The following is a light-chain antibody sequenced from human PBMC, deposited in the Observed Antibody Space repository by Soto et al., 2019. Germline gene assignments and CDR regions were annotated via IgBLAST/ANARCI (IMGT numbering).Light chain of an antibody. CDR2: GAS. J-gene: IGKJ2*01. V-gene: IGKV1-39*01. Sequence: DFQLTQSPSSLSASVGDRVTITCRASHSISSFLNWYQQKPGKAPRLLIYGASSLQRGVPSRFSVSGSGTEFTLTISSLQPEDFATYYCQKLSNSRMSTFVQGTHREIK. CDR1: HSISSF. CDR3: QKLSNSRMST.